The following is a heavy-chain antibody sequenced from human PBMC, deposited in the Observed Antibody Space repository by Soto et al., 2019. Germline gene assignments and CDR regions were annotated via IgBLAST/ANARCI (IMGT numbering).Heavy chain of an antibody. CDR3: ARSSSVAGTSFDY. CDR1: GFTFSSYA. D-gene: IGHD6-19*01. CDR2: ISYDGSNK. Sequence: GGSLRLACAASGFTFSSYAMHWVHQAPGKGLEWVAVISYDGSNKYYADSVKGRFTISRDNSKNTLYLQMNSLRAEDTAVYYCARSSSVAGTSFDYWGQGTLVTVSS. J-gene: IGHJ4*02. V-gene: IGHV3-30-3*01.